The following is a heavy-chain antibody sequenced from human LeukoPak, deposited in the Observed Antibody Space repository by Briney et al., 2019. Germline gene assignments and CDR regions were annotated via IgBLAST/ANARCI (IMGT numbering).Heavy chain of an antibody. D-gene: IGHD2-2*02. Sequence: PSETLSLTCAVYGGSFSGYYWSWIRQPPGKGLEWIGEINHSGSTNYNPSLKSRVTISVDTSKNQFSLKLSSVTAADTAVYYCARQGRYCSSTSCYTWFDPWGQGTLVTVSS. CDR3: ARQGRYCSSTSCYTWFDP. J-gene: IGHJ5*02. CDR1: GGSFSGYY. CDR2: INHSGST. V-gene: IGHV4-34*01.